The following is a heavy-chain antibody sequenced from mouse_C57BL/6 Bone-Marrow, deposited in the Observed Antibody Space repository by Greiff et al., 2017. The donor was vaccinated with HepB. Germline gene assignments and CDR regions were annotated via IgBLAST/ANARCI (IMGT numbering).Heavy chain of an antibody. Sequence: QVQLQQPGAELVKPGASVKLSCKASGYTFTSYWMHWVKQRPGQGLEWIGMIHPNSGSTNYNEKFKSKATLTVDKSSSTAYMQLSSLTSEDSAVYYCARKFLRGAMDYWGQGTSVTVSS. CDR1: GYTFTSYW. V-gene: IGHV1-64*01. CDR3: ARKFLRGAMDY. CDR2: IHPNSGST. J-gene: IGHJ4*01. D-gene: IGHD1-1*01.